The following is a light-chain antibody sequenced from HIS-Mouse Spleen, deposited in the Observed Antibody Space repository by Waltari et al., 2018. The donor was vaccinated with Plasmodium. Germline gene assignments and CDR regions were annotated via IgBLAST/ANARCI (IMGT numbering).Light chain of an antibody. CDR2: QDS. V-gene: IGLV3-1*01. CDR3: QAWDSSTVV. Sequence: SYELTQPPSVSVSPGQTASITCSGDKLGAKYACWYQQKPGQPPVLVIYQDSKRPAGSPGRFSGSNAGNTATLTISGTQAMDEADYYCQAWDSSTVVFGGGTKLTVL. J-gene: IGLJ2*01. CDR1: KLGAKY.